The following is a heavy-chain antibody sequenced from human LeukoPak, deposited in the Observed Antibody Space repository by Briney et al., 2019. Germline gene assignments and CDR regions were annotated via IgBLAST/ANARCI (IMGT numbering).Heavy chain of an antibody. D-gene: IGHD2-2*01. J-gene: IGHJ6*02. V-gene: IGHV1-69*13. CDR3: AGVVPAAMFGESFSGMDV. Sequence: GASVKVSCKASGGTFSSYAISWVRQAPGQGLEWMGGIIPIFGTANYAQKFQGRVTITADESTSTAYMELSSLRSEDTAVYYCAGVVPAAMFGESFSGMDVWGQGTTVTVSS. CDR1: GGTFSSYA. CDR2: IIPIFGTA.